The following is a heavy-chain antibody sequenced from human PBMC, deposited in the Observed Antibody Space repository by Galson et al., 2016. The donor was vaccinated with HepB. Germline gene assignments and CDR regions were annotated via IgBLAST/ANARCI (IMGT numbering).Heavy chain of an antibody. J-gene: IGHJ2*01. CDR1: PINLNTYA. Sequence: SLRLSCAASPINLNTYAMSWVRQAPGKGLEWVSGISGSGGSTFSAASVKGRFTISRDNSKNTLSLQMNSLRAEDTALYYCTRNFDLWGRGTQVTVSS. V-gene: IGHV3-23*01. CDR3: TRNFDL. CDR2: ISGSGGST.